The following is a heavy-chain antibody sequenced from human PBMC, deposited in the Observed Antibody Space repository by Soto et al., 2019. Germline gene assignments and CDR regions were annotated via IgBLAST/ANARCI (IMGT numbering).Heavy chain of an antibody. V-gene: IGHV4-30-4*02. Sequence: KPSETLSLTCTVSGGSINNGDYYWSWIRQPPEKGLEWIGYIYYSGSTYYNPSLKSRVTISVDTSKNQFSLRLSSVTAADTAVYYCARGRGSSSWDFDYWGQGTLVTVSS. CDR1: GGSINNGDYY. J-gene: IGHJ4*02. D-gene: IGHD6-13*01. CDR2: IYYSGST. CDR3: ARGRGSSSWDFDY.